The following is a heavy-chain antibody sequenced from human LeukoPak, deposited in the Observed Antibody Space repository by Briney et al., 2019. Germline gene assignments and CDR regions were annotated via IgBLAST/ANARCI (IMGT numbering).Heavy chain of an antibody. Sequence: GESLKISCKGSGYSFSGYWIGWVRQLPGKGLEWMGIIYPGDSDTRYSPSFQGQVTISVDKSISTASVQWSSLKASDTAMYYCARQDGAAKYYFDYWGQGTLVTVSS. CDR3: ARQDGAAKYYFDY. V-gene: IGHV5-51*01. D-gene: IGHD5-24*01. J-gene: IGHJ4*02. CDR1: GYSFSGYW. CDR2: IYPGDSDT.